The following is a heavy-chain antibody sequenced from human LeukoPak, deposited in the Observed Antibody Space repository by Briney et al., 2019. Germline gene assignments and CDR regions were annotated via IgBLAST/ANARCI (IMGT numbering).Heavy chain of an antibody. CDR1: GYSFNSYG. V-gene: IGHV1-18*01. Sequence: GASVKVSCKASGYSFNSYGISWVRQAPGQGLEWMGWISPYNGETNYARKFPGRVSMTTDTSTNTAYMELRSLRSDDSAVYYCARVGGARYYYYYDGMDVWGQGTRVTVSS. CDR3: ARVGGARYYYYYDGMDV. CDR2: ISPYNGET. D-gene: IGHD3-16*01. J-gene: IGHJ6*02.